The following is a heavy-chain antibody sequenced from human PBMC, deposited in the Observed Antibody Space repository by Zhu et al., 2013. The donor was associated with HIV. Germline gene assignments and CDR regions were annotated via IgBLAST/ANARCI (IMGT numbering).Heavy chain of an antibody. CDR2: ISAYNGNT. Sequence: QVQLVQSGAEVKKPGSSVKVSCKASGGTFSSYAISWVRQAPGQGLEWLGWISAYNGNTNYAQKFQGRVSMTTDTSTSTAYMELRSLRSDDTAFYYCAILLRKSDYWGQGTLVTVSS. D-gene: IGHD4-17*01. J-gene: IGHJ4*02. CDR1: GGTFSSYA. V-gene: IGHV1-18*01. CDR3: AILLRKSDY.